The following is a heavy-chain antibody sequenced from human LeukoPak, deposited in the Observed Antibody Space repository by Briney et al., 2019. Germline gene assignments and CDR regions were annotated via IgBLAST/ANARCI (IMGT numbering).Heavy chain of an antibody. CDR3: AKDPYITYNGDYSPTPYYFDY. CDR2: ISGSGGST. CDR1: GFTVSNKY. D-gene: IGHD4-17*01. Sequence: GGSLRLSCAASGFTVSNKYMTWVRQVPGKGLEWVSAISGSGGSTYYADSVKGRFTISRDNSKNTLYLQMNSLRAEDTAVYYWAKDPYITYNGDYSPTPYYFDYWAREPWSPSPQ. V-gene: IGHV3-23*01. J-gene: IGHJ4*02.